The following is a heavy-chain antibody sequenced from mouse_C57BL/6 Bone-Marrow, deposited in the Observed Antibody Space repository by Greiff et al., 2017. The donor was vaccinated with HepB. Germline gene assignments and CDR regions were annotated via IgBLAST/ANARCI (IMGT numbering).Heavy chain of an antibody. V-gene: IGHV2-5*01. Sequence: QVQLQQSGPGLVQPSQSLSITCTVSGFSLTSYGVHWVRQSPGKGLEWLGVIWRGGSTDYNAAFMSRLSITKDNSKSQVFFKMNSLQADDTAIYYCAANYYGSSRNFDYWGQGTTLTVSS. CDR1: GFSLTSYG. J-gene: IGHJ2*01. CDR3: AANYYGSSRNFDY. D-gene: IGHD1-1*01. CDR2: IWRGGST.